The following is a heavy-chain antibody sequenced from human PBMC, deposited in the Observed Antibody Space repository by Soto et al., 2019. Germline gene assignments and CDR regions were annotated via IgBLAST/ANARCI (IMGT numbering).Heavy chain of an antibody. Sequence: PGGSLRLSCAASGFTFTRYSMNWVRQAPGKGLEWVSSISSTTNYIFYGDSMKGRFTISRDNAKNSLYLEMNSLRAEDTAVYYCARESEDLTSNFDYWGQGTLVTVSS. J-gene: IGHJ4*02. CDR3: ARESEDLTSNFDY. CDR1: GFTFTRYS. CDR2: ISSTTNYI. V-gene: IGHV3-21*06.